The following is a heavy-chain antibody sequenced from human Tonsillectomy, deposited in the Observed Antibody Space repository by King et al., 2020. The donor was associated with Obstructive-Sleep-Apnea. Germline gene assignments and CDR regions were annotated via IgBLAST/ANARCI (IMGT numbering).Heavy chain of an antibody. V-gene: IGHV4-31*03. J-gene: IGHJ4*02. CDR2: IYYSGGT. D-gene: IGHD3-10*01. CDR3: ARGGGGSGNY. CDR1: GGSISSGGYY. Sequence: QLQESGPGLVKPSQTLSLTCIVSGGSISSGGYYWSWIGQHPGKGLEWIGYIYYSGGTYYNPSLKSRVTISVDTSNNQFSLKLSSVTAADTAVYYCARGGGGSGNYWGQGTLVTVSS.